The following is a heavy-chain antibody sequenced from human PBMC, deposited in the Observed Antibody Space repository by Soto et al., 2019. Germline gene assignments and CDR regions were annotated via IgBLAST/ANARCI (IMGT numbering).Heavy chain of an antibody. V-gene: IGHV3-30*18. J-gene: IGHJ6*02. Sequence: LRLSCAASGFTFSSYGMHWVRQAPGKGLEWVAVISYDGSNKYYADSVKGRFTISRDNSKNTLYLQMNSLRAEDTAVYYCAKGRRYDTLTGPNYYYYGMDVWGQGTTVTVSS. CDR3: AKGRRYDTLTGPNYYYYGMDV. CDR1: GFTFSSYG. D-gene: IGHD3-9*01. CDR2: ISYDGSNK.